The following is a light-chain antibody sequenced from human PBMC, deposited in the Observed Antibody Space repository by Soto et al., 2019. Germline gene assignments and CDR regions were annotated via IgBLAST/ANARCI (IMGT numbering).Light chain of an antibody. J-gene: IGLJ1*01. Sequence: QSVVTQPPSASGTPGQTVTISCSGSSSNIGSRTVNWYQQLPGTAPKLLIYTNNQRPSGVPDRFSGSKSGTSASLAISGLQSEDEGDYYCATWDDILDGHVFGTGTKLTVL. CDR3: ATWDDILDGHV. V-gene: IGLV1-44*01. CDR1: SSNIGSRT. CDR2: TNN.